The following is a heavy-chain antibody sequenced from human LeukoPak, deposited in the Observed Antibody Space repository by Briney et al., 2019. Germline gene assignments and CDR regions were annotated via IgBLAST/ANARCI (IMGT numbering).Heavy chain of an antibody. J-gene: IGHJ4*02. Sequence: PGESLRLSCAASGFTFSSYWMNWVRQAPGKGLVWVSRINGDGSNSNYADSVKGRFTISRGNARNTLYLQMNGLRAEDTALYYCARTSPTSHFDFWGQGTLVTVSS. CDR1: GFTFSSYW. D-gene: IGHD3-16*01. CDR3: ARTSPTSHFDF. CDR2: INGDGSNS. V-gene: IGHV3-74*01.